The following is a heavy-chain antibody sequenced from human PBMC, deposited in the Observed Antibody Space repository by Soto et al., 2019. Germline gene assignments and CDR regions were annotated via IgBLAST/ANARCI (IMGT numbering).Heavy chain of an antibody. V-gene: IGHV3-23*01. CDR3: AKDPGYSSGWSSPTRIY. CDR2: ISGSGGST. J-gene: IGHJ4*01. Sequence: GGSLRLSCAASGFTFSSYAMSWVRQAPGKGLEWVSAISGSGGSTYYADSVKGRFTISRDNSKNTLYLQMNSLRAEDTAVYYCAKDPGYSSGWSSPTRIYWGQGTLGTVSS. CDR1: GFTFSSYA. D-gene: IGHD6-19*01.